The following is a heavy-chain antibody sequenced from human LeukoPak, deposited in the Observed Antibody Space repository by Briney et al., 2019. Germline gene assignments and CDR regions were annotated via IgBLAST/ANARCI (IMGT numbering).Heavy chain of an antibody. CDR2: IYYSGNI. CDR3: ARGTETTFEGGPYRRYNWFDP. J-gene: IGHJ5*02. V-gene: IGHV4-39*01. D-gene: IGHD4-17*01. CDR1: GGSINSSTYY. Sequence: SETLSLTCSVSGGSINSSTYYWGWIRQPPGKGLEWIGGIYYSGNIYYNPSLKSRITISVDTSKNQFSLKLNSVTAADTAVYYCARGTETTFEGGPYRRYNWFDPWGQGTLVTVSS.